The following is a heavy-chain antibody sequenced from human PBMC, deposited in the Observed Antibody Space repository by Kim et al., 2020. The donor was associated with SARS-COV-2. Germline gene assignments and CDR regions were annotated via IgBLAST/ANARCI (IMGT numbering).Heavy chain of an antibody. CDR2: IYYSGST. J-gene: IGHJ6*02. D-gene: IGHD3-9*01. Sequence: SETLSLTCTVSGGSISSSSYYWGWIRQPPGKGLEWIGSIYYSGSTYYNPSLKSRVTISVDTSKNQFSLKLSSVTAADTAVYYCARESRLRYFDWDYYYDGVDVWGQGTTVTVPS. CDR1: GGSISSSSYY. V-gene: IGHV4-39*07. CDR3: ARESRLRYFDWDYYYDGVDV.